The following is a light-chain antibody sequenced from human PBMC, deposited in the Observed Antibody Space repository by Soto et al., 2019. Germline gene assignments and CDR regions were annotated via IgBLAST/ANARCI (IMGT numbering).Light chain of an antibody. V-gene: IGKV3-11*01. J-gene: IGKJ4*01. CDR2: DAS. CDR1: QSVSSY. CDR3: QQGSIWLT. Sequence: EIVLTQSPDTLSLSPGERATLSCRASQSVSSYLAWYQQKPGQAPRLLIYDASNRATGIPARFSGSGSGTDFTLTISSLEPEDFAVYYCQQGSIWLTFGGGTKVEIK.